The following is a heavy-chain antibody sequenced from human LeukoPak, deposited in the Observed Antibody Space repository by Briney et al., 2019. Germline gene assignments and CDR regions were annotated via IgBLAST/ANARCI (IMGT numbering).Heavy chain of an antibody. V-gene: IGHV1-18*01. CDR1: GYSLITYG. Sequence: ASVKVSCKAAGYSLITYGISWVRQAPGQGLEWMGWISAYNGNTNYAQKLQGRVTVTTDTSTNTAYMELRSLRSDDTAVYYCARERKSSYDTLTGYYKGDAFDIWGQGTMVTVSS. CDR2: ISAYNGNT. CDR3: ARERKSSYDTLTGYYKGDAFDI. J-gene: IGHJ3*02. D-gene: IGHD3-9*01.